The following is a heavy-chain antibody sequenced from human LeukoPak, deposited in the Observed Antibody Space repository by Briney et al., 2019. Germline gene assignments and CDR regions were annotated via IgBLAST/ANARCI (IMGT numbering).Heavy chain of an antibody. D-gene: IGHD5-12*01. Sequence: SETLSLTCTVSGGSISNYYWNWLRQPPAQGLEWIGYIYYSGSTKYNPSFKSRVTMSLDTSKKQFSLRLTSVTAADTAVYYCARGFDSKSTYFDYWGLGTLVTVSS. V-gene: IGHV4-59*01. CDR2: IYYSGST. CDR3: ARGFDSKSTYFDY. J-gene: IGHJ4*02. CDR1: GGSISNYY.